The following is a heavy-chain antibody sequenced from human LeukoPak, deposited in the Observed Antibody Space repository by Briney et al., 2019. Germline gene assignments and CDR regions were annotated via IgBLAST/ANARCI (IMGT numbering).Heavy chain of an antibody. CDR2: IKTNSGDT. J-gene: IGHJ4*02. CDR1: VYPFTFHY. D-gene: IGHD1-26*01. CDR3: ARGDEWELAIDF. V-gene: IGHV1-2*02. Sequence: ASVTVSFKPSVYPFTFHYINWVRPPPAQGLEGMGWIKTNSGDTNYAQKFQGRLTITRDTTISTVYMELNRLTSDDTAVYYCARGDEWELAIDFWGQGTLITVSS.